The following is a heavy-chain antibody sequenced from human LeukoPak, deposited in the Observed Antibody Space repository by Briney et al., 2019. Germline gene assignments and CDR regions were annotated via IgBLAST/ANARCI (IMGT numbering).Heavy chain of an antibody. D-gene: IGHD3-22*01. CDR1: GFTFSSYA. CDR2: ISGSGGST. Sequence: GGSLRLSCAASGFTFSSYAMSWVRQAPGKGLEWVSAISGSGGSTYYADSVKGRFTIPRDNSKNTLYLKMNSLKAEDTAVYYCANSMGGYYDSSGLSSFDFWGQGTLVTVSS. V-gene: IGHV3-23*01. J-gene: IGHJ4*02. CDR3: ANSMGGYYDSSGLSSFDF.